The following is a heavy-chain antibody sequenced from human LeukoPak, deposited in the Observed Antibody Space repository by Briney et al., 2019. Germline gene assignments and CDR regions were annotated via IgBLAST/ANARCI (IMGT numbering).Heavy chain of an antibody. V-gene: IGHV3-30-3*01. CDR1: GFTFSSYA. CDR2: ISYDGSNK. J-gene: IGHJ4*02. D-gene: IGHD3-22*01. Sequence: LGGSLRLSCAASGFTFSSYAMHWVRQAPGKGLEWVAVISYDGSNKYYADSVKGRFTISRDNSKNTLYLQMNSLRAEDTAVYYCAREWGPTPYYYDSSGPISPAGYWGQGTLVTVSS. CDR3: AREWGPTPYYYDSSGPISPAGY.